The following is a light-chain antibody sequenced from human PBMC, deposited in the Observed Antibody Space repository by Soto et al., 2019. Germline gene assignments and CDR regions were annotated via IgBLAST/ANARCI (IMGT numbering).Light chain of an antibody. J-gene: IGKJ4*01. Sequence: EIVMTQTPLSLPVTGVEPACISCXSRQSFLHSNGYNYLAWFLQKAGQSPQLLIYLASSRASGVPDRFSGSGSGTDFTLEISSVEAEDVGIYYCMQLLHPPLTFGGGTKV. CDR3: MQLLHPPLT. CDR1: QSFLHSNGYNY. CDR2: LAS. V-gene: IGKV2-28*01.